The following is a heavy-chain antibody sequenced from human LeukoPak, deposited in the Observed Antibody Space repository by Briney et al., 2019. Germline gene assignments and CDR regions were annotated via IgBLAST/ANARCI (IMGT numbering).Heavy chain of an antibody. V-gene: IGHV4-4*07. Sequence: SETLSLTCNVSGASISVHYWSWIRHPPGKSLEWIGRIHTSGSPIYNPSLSSRVTMSVDTSKGQFSLTMNSLTAADTAIYYCARQRLDGDILGFDWWGQGTLVTVSS. CDR3: ARQRLDGDILGFDW. D-gene: IGHD2-21*01. CDR2: IHTSGSP. CDR1: GASISVHY. J-gene: IGHJ4*02.